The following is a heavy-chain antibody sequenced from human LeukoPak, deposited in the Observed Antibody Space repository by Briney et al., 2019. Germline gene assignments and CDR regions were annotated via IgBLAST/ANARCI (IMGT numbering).Heavy chain of an antibody. J-gene: IGHJ4*02. Sequence: GSLRLSCAASGFTFSSYAMHWVRQAPGKGLEWVAVISYDGSNKYYADSVKGRFTISRDNSKNTLYLQMNSLRAEDTAVYYCARGPSRDCSSTSCPLGYWGQGTLVTVSS. V-gene: IGHV3-30-3*01. CDR1: GFTFSSYA. CDR3: ARGPSRDCSSTSCPLGY. D-gene: IGHD2-2*01. CDR2: ISYDGSNK.